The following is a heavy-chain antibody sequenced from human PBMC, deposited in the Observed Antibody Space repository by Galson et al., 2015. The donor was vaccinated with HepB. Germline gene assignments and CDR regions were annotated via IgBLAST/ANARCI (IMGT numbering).Heavy chain of an antibody. Sequence: SLRLSCAASASTFSNAWVSWVRQAPGKGLEWVGHIKSKTDGGTTDYAAPVKGRFTISRDDSKNTLYLQMNSLKTEDTAVYFCTPYNNDWSFDYWGQGTLVTVSS. J-gene: IGHJ4*02. V-gene: IGHV3-15*01. CDR2: IKSKTDGGTT. D-gene: IGHD3-9*01. CDR1: ASTFSNAW. CDR3: TPYNNDWSFDY.